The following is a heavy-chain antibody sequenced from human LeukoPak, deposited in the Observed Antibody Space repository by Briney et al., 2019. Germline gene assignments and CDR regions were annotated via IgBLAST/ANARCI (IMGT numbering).Heavy chain of an antibody. D-gene: IGHD6-6*01. V-gene: IGHV3-7*01. CDR1: GFTFSSHW. CDR3: VRERVGDSSSIFYN. Sequence: GGSLRLSCAASGFTFSSHWMTWVRQSPGKGLEWVANINQDGGEKNYVDSVRGRFSIARDNAKNSLYLYMNTLRAEDTAVYYCVRERVGDSSSIFYNWGQGTLVTVSS. J-gene: IGHJ4*02. CDR2: INQDGGEK.